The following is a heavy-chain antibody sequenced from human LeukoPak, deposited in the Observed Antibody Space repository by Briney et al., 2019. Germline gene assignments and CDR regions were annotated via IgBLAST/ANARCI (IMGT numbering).Heavy chain of an antibody. CDR2: IWYDGSNK. Sequence: PGRSQRLSCAASGFTFSRFGMHWVRQAPGKGLEWVAVIWYDGSNKYYADSVKGRFTISRDNSKNTLYLEMNSLRAEDTAVYYCARDYYYDSSGYWDYYFDYWGQGTLVSVSS. J-gene: IGHJ4*02. CDR3: ARDYYYDSSGYWDYYFDY. CDR1: GFTFSRFG. D-gene: IGHD3-22*01. V-gene: IGHV3-33*01.